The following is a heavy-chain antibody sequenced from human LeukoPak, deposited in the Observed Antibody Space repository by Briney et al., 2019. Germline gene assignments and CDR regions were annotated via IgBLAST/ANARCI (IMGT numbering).Heavy chain of an antibody. CDR2: INPNSGGT. CDR1: GYTFSGYY. J-gene: IGHJ4*02. Sequence: ASVKVSCKASGYTFSGYYMHWVRQAPGQGLEWMGWINPNSGGTNYAQKFQGRVTMTRDTSITTAYMELSRLRSDDTAVYYCARGGDSSRRGGFDYWGQGTLVTVSS. CDR3: ARGGDSSRRGGFDY. V-gene: IGHV1-2*02. D-gene: IGHD6-13*01.